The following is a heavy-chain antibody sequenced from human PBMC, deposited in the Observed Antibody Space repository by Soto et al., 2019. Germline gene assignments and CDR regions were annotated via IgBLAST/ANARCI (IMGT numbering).Heavy chain of an antibody. CDR3: ARDYNPYDILTGYYLDAFDI. J-gene: IGHJ3*02. Sequence: PSETLSLTCTVSGGSISSYYWIWIRQPPGKGLEWIGYIYYSGSTNYNPSLKSRVTISVDTSKNQFSLKLSSVTAADTAVYYCARDYNPYDILTGYYLDAFDIWGQGTMVTVSS. V-gene: IGHV4-59*01. D-gene: IGHD3-9*01. CDR2: IYYSGST. CDR1: GGSISSYY.